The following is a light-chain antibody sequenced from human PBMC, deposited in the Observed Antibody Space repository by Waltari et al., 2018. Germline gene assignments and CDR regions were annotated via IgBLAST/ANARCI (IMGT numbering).Light chain of an antibody. J-gene: IGKJ3*01. CDR2: GAS. Sequence: DIHMTQSPSSVSASVGARVTITGRASQDINNWLAWYQQKPGKAPKLLIYGASNLQSGVPARFSGSGSGTDFTLTISSLQPEDFATYYCQQASSFPITFGPGTKVDIK. CDR3: QQASSFPIT. V-gene: IGKV1D-12*01. CDR1: QDINNW.